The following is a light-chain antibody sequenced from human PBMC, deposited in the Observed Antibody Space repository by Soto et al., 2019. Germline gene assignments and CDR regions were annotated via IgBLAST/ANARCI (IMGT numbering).Light chain of an antibody. CDR1: QSIGNL. CDR2: DAS. CDR3: QQYSDYSPWT. J-gene: IGKJ1*01. Sequence: DIQMTQSPSTLSASVGDRVTITCRASQSIGNLLAWYQQKSGKAPNILIYDASSWESGVPSRFSGSGSGTEFTLTISSMQPDDFSTYYCQQYSDYSPWTFGQGTKVEIK. V-gene: IGKV1-5*01.